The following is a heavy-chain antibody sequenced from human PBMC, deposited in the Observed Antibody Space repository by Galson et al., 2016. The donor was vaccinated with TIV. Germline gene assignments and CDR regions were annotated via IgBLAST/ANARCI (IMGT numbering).Heavy chain of an antibody. V-gene: IGHV3-48*02. CDR2: ISGRSSVI. CDR1: GFPFSTYS. Sequence: SLRLSCAASGFPFSTYSMNWVRQAPGKGLEWVSYISGRSSVIFYADSVKGRFTISRDNAKNSLFLQMNSLRDDDTAVYFCARELGLTSGDFDSWGQGTLVTVSS. J-gene: IGHJ4*02. CDR3: ARELGLTSGDFDS. D-gene: IGHD2-15*01.